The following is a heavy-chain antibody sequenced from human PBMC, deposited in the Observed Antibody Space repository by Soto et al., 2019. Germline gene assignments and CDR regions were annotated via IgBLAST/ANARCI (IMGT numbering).Heavy chain of an antibody. Sequence: QVQLQQWGAGLLKPSETLSLTCAVFGGSVNSGNYYWSWIRQPPGKGLEWIGEMSHSGGTHFNPSHKSRVTISVATSKNRFSMKMSSVTAADTALYYCARVERGTATTVVDAFDIWGPGTMVTVSS. CDR1: GGSVNSGNYY. V-gene: IGHV4-34*01. CDR2: MSHSGGT. D-gene: IGHD1-1*01. J-gene: IGHJ3*02. CDR3: ARVERGTATTVVDAFDI.